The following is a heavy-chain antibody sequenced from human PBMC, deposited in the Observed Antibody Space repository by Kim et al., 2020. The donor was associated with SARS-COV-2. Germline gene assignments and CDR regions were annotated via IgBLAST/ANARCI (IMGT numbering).Heavy chain of an antibody. CDR3: ARALLNDDRYYYYFGMDV. D-gene: IGHD1-1*01. Sequence: GGSLRLSCAASGFTFSSYTMNWVRQAPGKGLEWVSSISSSTGYIYYADSVKGRFTISRDNTKNSLYLQMNSLRAEDTAVYYCARALLNDDRYYYYFGMDVWGQGTTATVSS. CDR2: ISSSTGYI. V-gene: IGHV3-21*01. J-gene: IGHJ6*02. CDR1: GFTFSSYT.